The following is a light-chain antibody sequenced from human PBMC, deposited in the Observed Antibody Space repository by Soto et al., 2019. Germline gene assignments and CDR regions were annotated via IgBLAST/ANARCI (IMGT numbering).Light chain of an antibody. CDR3: QQYKSWPYT. J-gene: IGKJ2*01. V-gene: IGKV3-15*01. CDR2: GAS. CDR1: QSVSGN. Sequence: EIVMTQSPVTLSVSPGERTTLSCRASQSVSGNLASYRQKPGQAPRLLSYGASTRATDIPARFSGSGSGTEFTLTISSLKSEDFAVYYCQQYKSWPYTFGQGTKVDIK.